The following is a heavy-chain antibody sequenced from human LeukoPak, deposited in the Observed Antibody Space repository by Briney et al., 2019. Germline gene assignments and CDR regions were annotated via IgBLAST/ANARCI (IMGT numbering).Heavy chain of an antibody. Sequence: PSETLSLTCTVSSYSISSGYYWGWIRQPPGKGLEWIGSIFHSGNTYYNPSLKSRVTISVDTSKNQFSLKLSSVTAADTAVYYCARGRSPHYDFWSGHDYWGQGTLVTVSS. CDR3: ARGRSPHYDFWSGHDY. J-gene: IGHJ4*02. CDR1: SYSISSGYY. V-gene: IGHV4-38-2*02. CDR2: IFHSGNT. D-gene: IGHD3-3*01.